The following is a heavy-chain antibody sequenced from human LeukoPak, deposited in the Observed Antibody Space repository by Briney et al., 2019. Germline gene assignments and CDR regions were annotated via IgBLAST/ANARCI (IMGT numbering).Heavy chain of an antibody. CDR3: ARVLGNMYYDILTGYRNPTTNFDY. CDR2: IKQDGSEK. D-gene: IGHD3-9*01. J-gene: IGHJ4*02. Sequence: GGSLRLSCAASGFIFSSYWMSWVRQAPGKGLEGVANIKQDGSEKYYVDSVKGRFTISRDNAKNSLYLQMNSLRAEDTAVYYCARVLGNMYYDILTGYRNPTTNFDYWGQGTLVTVSS. V-gene: IGHV3-7*01. CDR1: GFIFSSYW.